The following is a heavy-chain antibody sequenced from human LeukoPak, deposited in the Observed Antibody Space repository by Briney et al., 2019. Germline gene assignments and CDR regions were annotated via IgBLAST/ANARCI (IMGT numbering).Heavy chain of an antibody. J-gene: IGHJ4*02. D-gene: IGHD4-17*01. CDR2: INQGGSEK. CDR1: GFTFSSYE. V-gene: IGHV3-7*01. CDR3: ARENGWQPGEYGDYTGFYFDS. Sequence: PGGSLRLSCAASGFTFSSYEMNWVRQAPGKGLEWVANINQGGSEKYYVDSVKGRFTISRDNAKNSLFLQVNSLRAEDTAVYYCARENGWQPGEYGDYTGFYFDSWGQGTLVTVSS.